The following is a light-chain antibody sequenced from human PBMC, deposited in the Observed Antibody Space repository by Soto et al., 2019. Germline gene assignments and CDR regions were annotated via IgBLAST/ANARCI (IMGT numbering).Light chain of an antibody. CDR3: QKHSSVPFT. Sequence: DIQMTQSRSFLSASVGDRVTITCRASQGIRNSLAWYQHKPGKVPKLLIYAASTLYSGVSSRFSGSGSGTDFTLTIGSLQPEDVAVYYCQKHSSVPFTFGGGTKVEIK. CDR2: AAS. V-gene: IGKV1-27*01. J-gene: IGKJ4*01. CDR1: QGIRNS.